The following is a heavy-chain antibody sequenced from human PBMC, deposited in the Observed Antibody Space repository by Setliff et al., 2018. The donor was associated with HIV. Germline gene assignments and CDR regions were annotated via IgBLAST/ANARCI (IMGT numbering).Heavy chain of an antibody. D-gene: IGHD1-1*01. Sequence: SETLSLTCTVSGGSMSRFYWTWIRQPPGKGLEWIGFVYSTGSINYSPSFSGRLTISLDTSENQFSLHLTSVTAADTAVYYCARAEGDAYNSLPYFDSWGPGALVTVSS. V-gene: IGHV4-59*01. CDR2: VYSTGSI. CDR3: ARAEGDAYNSLPYFDS. CDR1: GGSMSRFY. J-gene: IGHJ4*02.